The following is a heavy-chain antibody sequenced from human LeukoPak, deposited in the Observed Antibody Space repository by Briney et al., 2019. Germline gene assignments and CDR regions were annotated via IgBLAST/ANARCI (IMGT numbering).Heavy chain of an antibody. V-gene: IGHV4-59*01. J-gene: IGHJ6*02. CDR1: DGSINSYY. CDR3: ARGRSNYYGMDV. Sequence: SETLSPTCSVSDGSINSYYWNWIRRPPGKGLEWIGYIYYNGNTNYSPSLKSRVTMSVDTSKNLFSLKVSSVTAADTAVYYCARGRSNYYGMDVWAKGPRSPSP. CDR2: IYYNGNT. D-gene: IGHD1-26*01.